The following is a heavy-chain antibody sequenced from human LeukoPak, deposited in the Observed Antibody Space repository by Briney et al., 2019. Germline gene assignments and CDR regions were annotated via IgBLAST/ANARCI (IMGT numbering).Heavy chain of an antibody. Sequence: GGSLRLSCAASGFTFSNFWMHWVRQAPGKGLVWVALIYGDGSFTRYADSVKGRFTISRDNAKNTVYLQMNSLRAEDTAVYYCARDLPDVLTGYSDNAFDIWGQGTMVTVSS. J-gene: IGHJ3*02. CDR2: IYGDGSFT. D-gene: IGHD3-9*01. CDR1: GFTFSNFW. V-gene: IGHV3-74*01. CDR3: ARDLPDVLTGYSDNAFDI.